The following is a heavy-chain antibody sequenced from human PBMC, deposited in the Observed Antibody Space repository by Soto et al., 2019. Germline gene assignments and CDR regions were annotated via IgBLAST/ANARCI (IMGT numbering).Heavy chain of an antibody. CDR3: ARDGVPGVVGVVVPAAINPYYYYMDV. Sequence: ASVKVSCKASGYTFTSYGISWVRQAPGQGLEWMGWISAYNGNTNYAQKLQGRVTMTTDTSTSTAYMELRSLRSDDTAVYYCARDGVPGVVGVVVPAAINPYYYYMDVWGKGTTVTVSS. CDR2: ISAYNGNT. J-gene: IGHJ6*03. D-gene: IGHD2-2*01. CDR1: GYTFTSYG. V-gene: IGHV1-18*01.